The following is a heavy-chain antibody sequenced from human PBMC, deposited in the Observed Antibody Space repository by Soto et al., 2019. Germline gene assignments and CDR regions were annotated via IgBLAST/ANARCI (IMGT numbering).Heavy chain of an antibody. CDR2: ISGSGANT. J-gene: IGHJ6*02. CDR1: GFTFSVYA. Sequence: GGSLRLSCAASGFTFSVYAMTWVRQAPGKGLEWVSSISGSGANTYYADSVKGRFIISRDNSKNTVSLQMNSLRADDTAVYYCGKSPDFYDYGMDVWGQGTTVTVSS. V-gene: IGHV3-23*01. CDR3: GKSPDFYDYGMDV.